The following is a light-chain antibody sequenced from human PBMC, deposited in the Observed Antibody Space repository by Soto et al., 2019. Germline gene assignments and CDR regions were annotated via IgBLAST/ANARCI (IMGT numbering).Light chain of an antibody. CDR1: QSVSGN. J-gene: IGKJ4*01. CDR3: QHYNDWPLT. CDR2: GAS. V-gene: IGKV3-15*01. Sequence: DIVMTQSPATLSVSPGERATLSCRASQSVSGNLAWYQQKPGQAPRLLIYGASIRATAFPARFSGSGSGTGFTLTISSLQSEDFAVYYCQHYNDWPLTFGGGTKVDIK.